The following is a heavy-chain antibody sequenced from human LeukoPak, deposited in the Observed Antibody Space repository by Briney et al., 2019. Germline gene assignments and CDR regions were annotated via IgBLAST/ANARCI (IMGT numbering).Heavy chain of an antibody. CDR2: IIPILGIA. Sequence: GASVKVSCKASGGTFSSYAISWVRQAPGQGLERMGRIIPILGIANYAQKFQGRVTITADKSTSTAYMELSSLRSEDTAVYYCASTRWLSGRERTNWFAPWGQGTLVTVSS. J-gene: IGHJ5*02. D-gene: IGHD4-17*01. V-gene: IGHV1-69*04. CDR3: ASTRWLSGRERTNWFAP. CDR1: GGTFSSYA.